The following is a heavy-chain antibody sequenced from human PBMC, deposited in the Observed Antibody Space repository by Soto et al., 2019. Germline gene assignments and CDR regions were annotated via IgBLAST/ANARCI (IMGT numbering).Heavy chain of an antibody. V-gene: IGHV4-39*01. Sequence: PSETLSLTCTVSGGSISSSSYYWGWIRQPPGKGLEWIGSIYYSGSTYYNPSLKSRVTISVDTSKNQFSLKLSSVTAADTAVYYCARRRTYDILTGYDAFDIWGQGTMVTVSS. D-gene: IGHD3-9*01. CDR3: ARRRTYDILTGYDAFDI. J-gene: IGHJ3*02. CDR2: IYYSGST. CDR1: GGSISSSSYY.